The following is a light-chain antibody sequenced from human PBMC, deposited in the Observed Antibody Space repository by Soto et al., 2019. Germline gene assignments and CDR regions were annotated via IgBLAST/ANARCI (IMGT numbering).Light chain of an antibody. CDR1: QSVSGGNS. J-gene: IGKJ2*01. Sequence: EIVLTQSPGTLSLSPGERATLSCRASQSVSGGNSLAWYQHKPGQATRLLIYAASNRATGTPDKFSGSGSGTDFTLTISRLEPEDFAVYYCQQYGSSPDTFGQGTKLEIK. CDR2: AAS. CDR3: QQYGSSPDT. V-gene: IGKV3-20*01.